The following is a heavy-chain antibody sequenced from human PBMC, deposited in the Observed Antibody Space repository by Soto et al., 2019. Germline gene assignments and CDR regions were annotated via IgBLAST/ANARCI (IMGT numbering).Heavy chain of an antibody. D-gene: IGHD3-10*01. J-gene: IGHJ6*02. CDR3: AREPRVKLWFGELSPQFSNYYGMDV. CDR1: GGTFSSYA. CDR2: IIPIFGTA. Sequence: ASVKVSCKXSGGTFSSYAISWVRQAPGQGLEWMGGIIPIFGTANYAQKFQGRVTVTADKSTSTAYMELSSLRSEDTAVYYCAREPRVKLWFGELSPQFSNYYGMDVWGQGTTVTVSS. V-gene: IGHV1-69*06.